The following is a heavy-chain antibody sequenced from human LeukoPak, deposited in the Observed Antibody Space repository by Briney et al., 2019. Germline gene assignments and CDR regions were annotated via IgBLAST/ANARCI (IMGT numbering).Heavy chain of an antibody. D-gene: IGHD6-19*01. CDR3: ARDSYSSGWYNWFDP. CDR1: GGSLSSYY. CDR2: IYYSGST. V-gene: IGHV4-59*12. Sequence: SETLSLTCTVSGGSLSSYYWSWVRQPPGKGLEWIGYIYYSGSTNYNPSLKSRVTISVDTSKNQFSLKLSSVTAADTAVYYCARDSYSSGWYNWFDPWGQGTLVTVSS. J-gene: IGHJ5*02.